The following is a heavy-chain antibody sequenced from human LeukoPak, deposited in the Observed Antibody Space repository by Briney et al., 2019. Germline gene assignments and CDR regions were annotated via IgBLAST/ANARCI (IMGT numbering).Heavy chain of an antibody. J-gene: IGHJ3*02. CDR2: IYHSGST. CDR3: ARDATFLARAFDI. CDR1: GVSIIGYY. Sequence: SETLSLTCTVSGVSIIGYYWNWIRQPPGKGPDWIGYIYHSGSTNYNPSLKSRVTISVDTSKNQFSLRLSSVTAADTAVYYCARDATFLARAFDIWGQGTLVTVSS. V-gene: IGHV4-59*01. D-gene: IGHD2/OR15-2a*01.